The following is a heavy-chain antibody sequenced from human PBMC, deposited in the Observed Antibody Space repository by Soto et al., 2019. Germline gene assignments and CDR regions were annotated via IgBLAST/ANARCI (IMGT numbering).Heavy chain of an antibody. Sequence: QVQLVQSGAEVKEPGASVKVSCRASGYTFTAYHIHWVRQAPGQGLEWMGWINCNNGGTNYAQKFQCWGTMTGDTSINPAYMELSRLTSDDTALYYCARVSRSYLGALFMDVWGQGTTVTVSS. J-gene: IGHJ6*02. CDR1: GYTFTAYH. CDR2: INCNNGGT. V-gene: IGHV1-2*04. D-gene: IGHD3-16*01. CDR3: ARVSRSYLGALFMDV.